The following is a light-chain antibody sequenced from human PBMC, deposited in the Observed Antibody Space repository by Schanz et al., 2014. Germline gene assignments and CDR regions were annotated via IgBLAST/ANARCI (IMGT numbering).Light chain of an antibody. V-gene: IGLV1-44*01. J-gene: IGLJ3*02. Sequence: QSVLAQPPSASETPGQRVSISCSGSSSNIGSNTVNWYQQLPGTAPKLLIYSNNQRPSGVPDRFSGSKSGTSASLAISGLQSEDEADYYCGTWDSGLNAGVFGGGTKVTVL. CDR2: SNN. CDR1: SSNIGSNT. CDR3: GTWDSGLNAGV.